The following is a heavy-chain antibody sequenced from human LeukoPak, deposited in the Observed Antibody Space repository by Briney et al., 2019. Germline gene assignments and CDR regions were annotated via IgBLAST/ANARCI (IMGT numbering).Heavy chain of an antibody. D-gene: IGHD3-10*01. J-gene: IGHJ4*02. CDR1: GFTFSDYY. CDR3: ARDRITMVRGVSAY. CDR2: ISSSGSTI. V-gene: IGHV3-11*04. Sequence: GGSLRLSCAASGFTFSDYYMSWLRQAPGKGLEWVSYISSSGSTIYYADSVKGRFTISRDNAKSSLYLQMNSLRAEDTAVYYCARDRITMVRGVSAYWGQGTLVTVSS.